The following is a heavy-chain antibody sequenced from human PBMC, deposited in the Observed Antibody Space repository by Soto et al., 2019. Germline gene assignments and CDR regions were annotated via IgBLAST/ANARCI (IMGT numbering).Heavy chain of an antibody. CDR1: GGSISSYY. CDR3: ARFKITGTYYMDV. J-gene: IGHJ6*03. Sequence: SETLSLTCTVSGGSISSYYWSWIRQPPGKGLEWIGYIYYSGSTNYNPSLKSRVTISVDTSKNQFSLKLSSVTAADTAVYYCARFKITGTYYMDVWGKGTTVTVSS. D-gene: IGHD1-20*01. CDR2: IYYSGST. V-gene: IGHV4-59*01.